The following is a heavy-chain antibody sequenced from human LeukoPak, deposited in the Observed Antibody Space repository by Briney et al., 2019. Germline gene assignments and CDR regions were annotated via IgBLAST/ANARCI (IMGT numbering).Heavy chain of an antibody. J-gene: IGHJ4*02. Sequence: SETLSLSCAVYSVSFSGYYWSWIRQPPGKGLEWIGESNHSGSTNYNPSLKSRVTISVDTSKNQFSLKLSSVTAADTAVYYCASSYYYGSGSYYNALGYWGQGTLVTVSS. D-gene: IGHD3-10*01. CDR3: ASSYYYGSGSYYNALGY. CDR2: SNHSGST. V-gene: IGHV4-34*01. CDR1: SVSFSGYY.